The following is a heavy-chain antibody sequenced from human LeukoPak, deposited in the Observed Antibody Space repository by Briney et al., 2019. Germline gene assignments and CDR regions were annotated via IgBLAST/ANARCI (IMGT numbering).Heavy chain of an antibody. CDR2: INPNSGGT. V-gene: IGHV1-2*02. D-gene: IGHD2-2*01. J-gene: IGHJ4*02. Sequence: ASVKVSCKASGYTFTGYYMHWVRQAPGQGLEWMGWINPNSGGTNYAQKFQGRVTMTRDTSISTAYMELSRLRSDDTAVYYCARDEGGRYCSSTSCYAPFFYWGQGTPVTVSS. CDR1: GYTFTGYY. CDR3: ARDEGGRYCSSTSCYAPFFY.